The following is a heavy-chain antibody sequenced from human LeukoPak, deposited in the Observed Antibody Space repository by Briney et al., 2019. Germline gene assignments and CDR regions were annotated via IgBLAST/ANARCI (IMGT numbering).Heavy chain of an antibody. V-gene: IGHV3-72*01. Sequence: GGSLRLSCAASGFIFSDHFMDWVRQAPGKGLEWVGRIRNKANSYTTEYAASVKGRFTVSRDDTENSLCLQMSSLKTEDTAVYYCVRERYSGSYFLGTFDIWGQGTMVTVSS. CDR3: VRERYSGSYFLGTFDI. D-gene: IGHD1-26*01. CDR2: IRNKANSYTT. J-gene: IGHJ3*02. CDR1: GFIFSDHF.